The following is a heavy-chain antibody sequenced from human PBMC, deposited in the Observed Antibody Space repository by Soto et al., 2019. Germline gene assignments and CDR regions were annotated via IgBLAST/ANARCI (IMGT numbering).Heavy chain of an antibody. J-gene: IGHJ4*02. CDR1: GFTFSSYG. CDR3: ARDLGRYYDSSGYYSPPGY. V-gene: IGHV3-33*01. D-gene: IGHD3-22*01. CDR2: IWYDGSNK. Sequence: RSLRLSCAASGFTFSSYGMHWVRQAPGKGMEWVEVIWYDGSNKYYADSVKGRFTISRDNSKNTLYLQMNSLRAEDTAVYYCARDLGRYYDSSGYYSPPGYWGQGTLVTVSS.